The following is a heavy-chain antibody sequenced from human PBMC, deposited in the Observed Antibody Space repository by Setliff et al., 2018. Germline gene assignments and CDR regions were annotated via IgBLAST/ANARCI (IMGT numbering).Heavy chain of an antibody. CDR3: ARDGDAATNRKGVFEY. D-gene: IGHD1-26*01. V-gene: IGHV1-46*01. Sequence: GASVKVSCKTSGYSFTSHYMHWVRQAPGQGLEWMGIVNPGGLTSSSTQKFEGRVTMTRDTSTSTVYMELNSLTSDDTAVYYCARDGDAATNRKGVFEYWGQGTLVTVSS. CDR1: GYSFTSHY. CDR2: VNPGGLTS. J-gene: IGHJ4*02.